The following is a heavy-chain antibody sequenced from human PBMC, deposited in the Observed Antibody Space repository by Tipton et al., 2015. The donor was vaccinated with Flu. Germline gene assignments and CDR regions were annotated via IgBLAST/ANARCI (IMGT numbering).Heavy chain of an antibody. CDR3: VRDLGTAIDQ. D-gene: IGHD1-7*01. J-gene: IGHJ4*02. Sequence: TLSLTCTVSGGSIYNYYWTWVRQAPGKTLEWIGSIHSSESTTYHPSLKSRVTISLDRSRNQFSLNLLSVTAADTALYYCVRDLGTAIDQWGQGTLVTVSS. CDR1: GGSIYNYY. CDR2: IHSSEST. V-gene: IGHV4-4*08.